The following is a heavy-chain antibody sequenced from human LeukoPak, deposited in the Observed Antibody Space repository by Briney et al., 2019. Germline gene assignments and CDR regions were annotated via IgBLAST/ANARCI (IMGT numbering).Heavy chain of an antibody. V-gene: IGHV3-30-3*01. J-gene: IGHJ4*02. CDR2: ISYDGSNK. CDR1: GFTFSTYA. CDR3: ASSHRSGWYYFDY. D-gene: IGHD6-19*01. Sequence: GGSLRLSCAGSGFTFSTYAMDGVRQAPGKGLEGVAVISYDGSNKYYADSVQDRSTLSRDNSKNTLYLQMNNQTAEDTAVYYCASSHRSGWYYFDYWGQGTLVTVSS.